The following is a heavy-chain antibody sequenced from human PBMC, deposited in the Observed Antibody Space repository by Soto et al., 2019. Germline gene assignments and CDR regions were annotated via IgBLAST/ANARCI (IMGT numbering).Heavy chain of an antibody. J-gene: IGHJ4*02. CDR2: ISGSGDSS. V-gene: IGHV3-23*01. Sequence: DVQLLDSGGDLAQPGGSLRLSCTASGFTFSSFGMAWVRQAPGKGLEWVSAISGSGDSSYYADSVKDRFTISRDNPTNTLYLQMNNLRAEDTAVYYCAKVGIGMFSHKHHFDHWGQGTQVTVSS. CDR1: GFTFSSFG. CDR3: AKVGIGMFSHKHHFDH. D-gene: IGHD2-2*03.